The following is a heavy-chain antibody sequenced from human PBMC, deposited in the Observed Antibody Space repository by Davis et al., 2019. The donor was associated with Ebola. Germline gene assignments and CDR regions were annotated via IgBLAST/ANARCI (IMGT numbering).Heavy chain of an antibody. CDR2: IYPGDSDT. J-gene: IGHJ4*02. D-gene: IGHD3/OR15-3a*01. Sequence: GESLKISCKGSGYSFTSYWIAWVRQMPGKGLEWMGIIYPGDSDTRYSPSFRGQVTISADKSFSTAYLQWSSLKASDTAIYYCARDGGPFWTGYSWFDYWGQGTLVTVSS. CDR1: GYSFTSYW. V-gene: IGHV5-51*01. CDR3: ARDGGPFWTGYSWFDY.